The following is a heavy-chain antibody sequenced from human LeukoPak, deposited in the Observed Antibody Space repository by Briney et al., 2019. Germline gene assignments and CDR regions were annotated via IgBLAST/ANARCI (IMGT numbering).Heavy chain of an antibody. CDR3: ARAGVMATIFLDY. CDR1: GFIFSTYW. CDR2: IKQDGSET. J-gene: IGHJ4*02. D-gene: IGHD5-24*01. Sequence: PGGSLRLSCAASGFIFSTYWMSWVRQAPGKGLECVANIKQDGSETHYVDSVKGRFTISRDNGRNSMYLQMNSLRAEDTAVYYCARAGVMATIFLDYWGQGTLVTVSS. V-gene: IGHV3-7*01.